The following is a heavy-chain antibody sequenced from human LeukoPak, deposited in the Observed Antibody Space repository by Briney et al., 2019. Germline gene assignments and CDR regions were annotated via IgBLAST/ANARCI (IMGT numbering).Heavy chain of an antibody. D-gene: IGHD4-17*01. CDR1: GFTFSSYG. Sequence: PGGSLRLSCAASGFTFSSYGIHWVRQAPGKGLEWVAVISYDGSNKYYADSVKGRFTISRDNSKNTLYLQMNSLRAEDTAVYYCAKVKVTTYYYGMDVWGKGTTVTVSS. V-gene: IGHV3-30*18. CDR3: AKVKVTTYYYGMDV. CDR2: ISYDGSNK. J-gene: IGHJ6*04.